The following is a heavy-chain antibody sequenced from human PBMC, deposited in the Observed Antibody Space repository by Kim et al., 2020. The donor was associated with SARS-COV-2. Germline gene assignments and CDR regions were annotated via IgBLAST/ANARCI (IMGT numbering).Heavy chain of an antibody. V-gene: IGHV4-31*03. CDR3: ARAPGGIFGVVRQIDY. Sequence: SETLSLTCTVSGGSISSGGYYWSWIRQHPGKGLEWIGYIYYSGSTYYNPSLKSRVTISVDTSKNQFSLKLSSVTAADTAVYYCARAPGGIFGVVRQIDYWGQGTLVTVSS. D-gene: IGHD3-3*01. J-gene: IGHJ4*02. CDR1: GGSISSGGYY. CDR2: IYYSGST.